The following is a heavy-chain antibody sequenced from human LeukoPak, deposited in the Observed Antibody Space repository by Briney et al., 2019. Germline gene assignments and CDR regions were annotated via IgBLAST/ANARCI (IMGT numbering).Heavy chain of an antibody. CDR1: GFTFSSYG. Sequence: PGGSLRLSCAASGFTFSSYGMHWVRQAPGKGLEWVAFIRYDGSNKYYADSVKGRFTISRDNSKNTLDLQMNSLRAEDTAVYYCTKSYSNSWHSAFDYWGQGTLVTVSS. V-gene: IGHV3-30*02. CDR2: IRYDGSNK. D-gene: IGHD6-13*01. CDR3: TKSYSNSWHSAFDY. J-gene: IGHJ4*02.